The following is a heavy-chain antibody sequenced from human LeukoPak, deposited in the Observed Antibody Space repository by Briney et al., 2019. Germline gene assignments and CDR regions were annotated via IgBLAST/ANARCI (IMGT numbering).Heavy chain of an antibody. V-gene: IGHV3-23*01. Sequence: GGSLRLSCAASGFTFSSYAMSWVRQAPGKGLEWVSAISGSGGSTHYADSVKGRFTISRDNSKNTLSLQMNSLRAEDTAVYYCAKGPWEYCSGGSCYTGLDPWGQGTLVTVSS. D-gene: IGHD2-15*01. CDR3: AKGPWEYCSGGSCYTGLDP. J-gene: IGHJ5*02. CDR2: ISGSGGST. CDR1: GFTFSSYA.